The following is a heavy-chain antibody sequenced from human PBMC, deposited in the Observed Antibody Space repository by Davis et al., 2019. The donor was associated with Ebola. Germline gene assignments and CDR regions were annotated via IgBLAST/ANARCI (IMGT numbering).Heavy chain of an antibody. CDR1: GFTFSSYG. V-gene: IGHV3-30*18. D-gene: IGHD3-10*01. Sequence: LSLTCAASGFTFSSYGMHWVRQAPGKGLEWVAVISYDGSNKYYADSVKGRFTISRDNSKNTLYLQMNSLRAEDTAVYYCAKDYYGSGRPLDYWGQGTLVTVSS. CDR2: ISYDGSNK. CDR3: AKDYYGSGRPLDY. J-gene: IGHJ4*02.